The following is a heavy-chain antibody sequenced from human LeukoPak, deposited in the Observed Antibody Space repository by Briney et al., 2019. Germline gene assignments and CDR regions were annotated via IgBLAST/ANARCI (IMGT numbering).Heavy chain of an antibody. CDR1: GASISSSNYY. Sequence: LETLSLTCAVSGASISSSNYYWGWVRQSPGKGLEWIGNIYSSGNTYYNASLKSRVTMYIDTSKNQFSLKLSSVTAADTAMYYCAKSNGYGLIDYWGQGTLVTVSS. D-gene: IGHD5-12*01. CDR3: AKSNGYGLIDY. J-gene: IGHJ4*02. CDR2: IYSSGNT. V-gene: IGHV4-39*01.